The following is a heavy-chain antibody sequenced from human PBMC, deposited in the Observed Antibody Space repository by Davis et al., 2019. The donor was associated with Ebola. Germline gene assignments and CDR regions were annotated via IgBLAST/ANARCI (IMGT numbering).Heavy chain of an antibody. CDR2: ISSGSSYI. J-gene: IGHJ4*02. V-gene: IGHV3-21*01. D-gene: IGHD1-26*01. CDR1: GFTFSSFN. CDR3: ARYSGAYRDY. Sequence: GGSLRLSCAASGFTFSSFNMNWVRQAPGKGLEWVSSISSGSSYIFYADSVKGRFAISRDNAKDSLHLQMNSLRVEDTAVYYWARYSGAYRDYWGQGTLVTVSS.